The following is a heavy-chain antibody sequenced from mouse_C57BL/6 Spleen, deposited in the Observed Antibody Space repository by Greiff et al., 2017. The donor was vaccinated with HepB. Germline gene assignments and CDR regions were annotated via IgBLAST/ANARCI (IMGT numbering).Heavy chain of an antibody. V-gene: IGHV1-34*01. CDR1: GYTFTDYY. J-gene: IGHJ4*01. D-gene: IGHD1-1*01. CDR2: IYPNNGGN. CDR3: ARVRITTVVATHPPYAMDY. Sequence: EVQLQQSGPELVKPGASVKMSCKASGYTFTDYYMHWVKQSHGKSLEWIGYIYPNNGGNGYNQKFKGKATLTVDKSSSTAYMELRSLTSEDSAVYYGARVRITTVVATHPPYAMDYWGQGTSVTVSS.